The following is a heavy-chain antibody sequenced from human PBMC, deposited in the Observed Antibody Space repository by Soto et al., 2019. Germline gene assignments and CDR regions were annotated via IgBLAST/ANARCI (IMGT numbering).Heavy chain of an antibody. CDR1: GGSISSGGYY. V-gene: IGHV4-31*03. CDR2: IYYSGST. CDR3: AAEKTQGYIDV. Sequence: SETLSLTCTVSGGSISSGGYYWSWIRQHPGKGLEWIGYIYYSGSTYYNPSLKSRVTISVDTSKNQFSLKLSSVTAADTAVYYCAAEKTQGYIDVWGKGTTVTVSS. J-gene: IGHJ6*03.